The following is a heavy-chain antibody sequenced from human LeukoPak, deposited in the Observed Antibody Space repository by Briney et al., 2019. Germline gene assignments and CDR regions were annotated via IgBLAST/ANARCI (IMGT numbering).Heavy chain of an antibody. CDR1: GYTFTSYG. CDR3: ARVNYDILTGYYRANWFDP. Sequence: GASVKVSCKASGYTFTSYGISWVRQAPGQGLEWMGWISAYSGNTNYAQKLQGRVTMTTDTSTSTAYMELRSLRSDDTAVYYCARVNYDILTGYYRANWFDPWGQGTLVTVSS. CDR2: ISAYSGNT. V-gene: IGHV1-18*01. D-gene: IGHD3-9*01. J-gene: IGHJ5*02.